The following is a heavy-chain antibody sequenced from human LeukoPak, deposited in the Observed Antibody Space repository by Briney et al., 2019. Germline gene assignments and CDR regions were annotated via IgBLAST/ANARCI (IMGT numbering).Heavy chain of an antibody. CDR3: AKNSGYSWQYFFDY. J-gene: IGHJ4*02. CDR2: ISGSGGST. D-gene: IGHD6-25*01. V-gene: IGHV3-23*01. CDR1: GFTFSSYA. Sequence: QAGGSLRLTCAASGFTFSSYAMSWVRQAPGKGLEWVSAISGSGGSTYYADSVKGRFTISRDNSKNTLYLQKNSLRAEDAAVYFCAKNSGYSWQYFFDYWGQGTLVTVSS.